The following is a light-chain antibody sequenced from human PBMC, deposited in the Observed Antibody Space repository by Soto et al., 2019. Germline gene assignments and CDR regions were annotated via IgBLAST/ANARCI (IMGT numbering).Light chain of an antibody. CDR2: EVS. CDR3: ASYASSVTYV. V-gene: IGLV2-14*01. CDR1: SSDVGGYNY. J-gene: IGLJ1*01. Sequence: QSVLTQPASVSGSPGQSITISCTGTSSDVGGYNYVSWYQLHPGKAPKLMIHEVSERPSGVSNRFSGSKSGNTASLTISGLQAEDEADYYCASYASSVTYVSGSGTKVTVL.